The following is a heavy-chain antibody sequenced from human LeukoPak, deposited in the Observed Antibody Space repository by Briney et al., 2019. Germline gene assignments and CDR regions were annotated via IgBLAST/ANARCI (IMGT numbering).Heavy chain of an antibody. CDR3: ARGGARIVVVVAATPPPYHDYHGLDV. D-gene: IGHD2-15*01. CDR2: ISPSGST. Sequence: SESLSLTRAAYGGSFSGYSWNWIRQPPGKGLEWIWEISPSGSTNYNPSLRSRVTISVDTSKNQFSLRLRSVTAADTAVYYCARGGARIVVVVAATPPPYHDYHGLDVWGQGTTVTVSS. V-gene: IGHV4-34*01. CDR1: GGSFSGYS. J-gene: IGHJ6*02.